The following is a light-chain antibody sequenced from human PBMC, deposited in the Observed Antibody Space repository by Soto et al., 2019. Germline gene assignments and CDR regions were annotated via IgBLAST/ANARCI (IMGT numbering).Light chain of an antibody. J-gene: IGLJ1*01. V-gene: IGLV2-14*01. Sequence: QSALTQPASVSGSPGRSITISCTGTSSDVGGYAYVSWYQQHPGKAPKLLIYDVSNRPSGVSNRFSGSKSGNTASLTISGLQTEDEADYYCCSYTSSNTRVFGTGTKLTVL. CDR1: SSDVGGYAY. CDR2: DVS. CDR3: CSYTSSNTRV.